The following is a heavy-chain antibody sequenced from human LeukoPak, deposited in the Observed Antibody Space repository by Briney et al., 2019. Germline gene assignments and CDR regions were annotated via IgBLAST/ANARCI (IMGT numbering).Heavy chain of an antibody. CDR1: GFTFSSYG. J-gene: IGHJ4*02. V-gene: IGHV3-30*18. CDR3: AKPELSGGYFDY. Sequence: GRSLRLSCAASGFTFSSYGMHWFRQAPGKGREWVAVITYDGSNKYYADSVKGRFTISRDNSKNTLYLQMNSLRAEDTAVYYCAKPELSGGYFDYWGQGTLVTVSS. CDR2: ITYDGSNK. D-gene: IGHD1-14*01.